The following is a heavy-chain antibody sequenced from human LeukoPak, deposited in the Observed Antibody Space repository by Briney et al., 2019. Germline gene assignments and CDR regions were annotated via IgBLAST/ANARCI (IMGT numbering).Heavy chain of an antibody. CDR3: ARGELWFDP. Sequence: GGSLRLSCAASGFTFSSYSMNWVRQAPGKGLGWVSSISSSSSYIYYADSVKGRFPISRDNAKNSLYLQMNSLRAEDTAVYYCARGELWFDPWGQGTLVTVSS. D-gene: IGHD1-7*01. J-gene: IGHJ5*02. V-gene: IGHV3-21*01. CDR1: GFTFSSYS. CDR2: ISSSSSYI.